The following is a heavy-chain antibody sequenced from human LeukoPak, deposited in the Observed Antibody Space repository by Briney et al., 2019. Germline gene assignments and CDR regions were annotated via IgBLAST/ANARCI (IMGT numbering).Heavy chain of an antibody. CDR2: ISWNSGSI. Sequence: GGSLRLSCAASGFTFDDYAMHWVRQAPGKGLEWVSGISWNSGSIGYADSVKGRFTISRDNAKNSLYLQMNSLRAEDTVLYYCAKGPDHYYDSSGVDYWGQGTLVTVSS. J-gene: IGHJ4*02. CDR3: AKGPDHYYDSSGVDY. CDR1: GFTFDDYA. V-gene: IGHV3-9*01. D-gene: IGHD3-22*01.